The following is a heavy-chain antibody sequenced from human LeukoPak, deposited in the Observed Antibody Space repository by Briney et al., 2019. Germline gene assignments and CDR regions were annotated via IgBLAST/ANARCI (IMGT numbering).Heavy chain of an antibody. J-gene: IGHJ4*02. D-gene: IGHD3-10*01. CDR3: ARVLLWFGELLYLDY. CDR1: GGTFSSYA. V-gene: IGHV1-69*13. CDR2: IIPVFGTA. Sequence: SVKVSCKASGGTFSSYAISWVRQAPGQGLEWMAGIIPVFGTANYAQKFQGRVTITADESTSTAYMELSSLRSEDTAVYYCARVLLWFGELLYLDYWGQRTLVTVSS.